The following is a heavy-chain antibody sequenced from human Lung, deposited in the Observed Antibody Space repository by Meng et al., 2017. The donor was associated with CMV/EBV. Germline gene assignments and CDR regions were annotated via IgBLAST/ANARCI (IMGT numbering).Heavy chain of an antibody. CDR1: GYPFTEYY. D-gene: IGHD3/OR15-3a*01. J-gene: IGHJ4*03. CDR3: SRDAVAYPTYTRCPGLGH. V-gene: IGHV1-2*02. CDR2: INPKSGNT. Sequence: SVKVSCXASGYPFTEYYIHWVRQAPGQGLEWMGWINPKSGNTNYAWQFQGRVTMTRDPTPTTAFVGLNGLKADDTAVYYCSRDAVAYPTYTRCPGLGHWGLGTRVTISS.